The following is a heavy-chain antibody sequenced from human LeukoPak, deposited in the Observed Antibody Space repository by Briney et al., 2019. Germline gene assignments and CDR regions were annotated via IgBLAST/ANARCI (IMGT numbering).Heavy chain of an antibody. CDR2: IIPIFGTA. CDR1: GYTFTSYG. D-gene: IGHD3-22*01. Sequence: SVKVSCKASGYTFTSYGISWVRQAPGQGLEWMGGIIPIFGTANYAQKFQGRVTITADESTSTAYMELSSLRSEDTAVYYCARDYDSSGYYYSPGYWGQGTLVTVSS. CDR3: ARDYDSSGYYYSPGY. J-gene: IGHJ4*02. V-gene: IGHV1-69*13.